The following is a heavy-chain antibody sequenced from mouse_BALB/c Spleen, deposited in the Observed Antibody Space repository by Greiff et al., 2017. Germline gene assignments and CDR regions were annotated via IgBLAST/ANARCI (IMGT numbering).Heavy chain of an antibody. Sequence: QVQLQQPGAELVKPGASVKMSCKASGYTFTSYWMHWVKQRPGQGLEWIGVIDPSDSYTSYNQKFKGKATLTVDTSSSTAYMQLSSLTSEDSAVYYCTRFYYGSSYYAMDYWGQGTSVTVSS. V-gene: IGHV1S127*01. D-gene: IGHD1-1*01. CDR2: IDPSDSYT. J-gene: IGHJ4*01. CDR1: GYTFTSYW. CDR3: TRFYYGSSYYAMDY.